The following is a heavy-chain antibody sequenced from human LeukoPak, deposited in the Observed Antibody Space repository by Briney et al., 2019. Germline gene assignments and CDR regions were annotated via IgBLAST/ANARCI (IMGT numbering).Heavy chain of an antibody. CDR1: GYSFTGYY. V-gene: IGHV1-2*06. Sequence: ASVKVSCKASGYSFTGYYVHWVRQAPGQGLEWMGRVNPNGGGTDYAQKFQGRVTMTRDTSISTAYMELGRLRSDDTAVYYCAINSSNSRGGYWGQGTMVTVSS. D-gene: IGHD4-11*01. CDR2: VNPNGGGT. J-gene: IGHJ4*02. CDR3: AINSSNSRGGY.